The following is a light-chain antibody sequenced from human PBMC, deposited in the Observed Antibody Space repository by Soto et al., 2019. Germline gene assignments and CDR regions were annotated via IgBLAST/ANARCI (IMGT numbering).Light chain of an antibody. J-gene: IGKJ5*01. Sequence: EIVLTQSPATLSLSPGERATLSCRASQSVSSYLAWYQQKPGQAPRLLIYDASNRATGIPARLSDSGSGTDLTLSISSLEPEDFAVYYCQQRSTWPAITFRQGTRLEI. CDR3: QQRSTWPAIT. CDR2: DAS. CDR1: QSVSSY. V-gene: IGKV3-11*01.